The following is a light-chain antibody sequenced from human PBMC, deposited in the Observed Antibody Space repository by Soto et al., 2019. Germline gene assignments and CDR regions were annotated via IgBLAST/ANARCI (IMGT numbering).Light chain of an antibody. J-gene: IGKJ5*01. CDR3: QQIYTLPFN. CDR2: EAS. CDR1: HDISTF. V-gene: IGKV1-9*01. Sequence: DIQLTQSPSLLSASIGDRVTITCRASHDISTFLAWYQQKPGKAPKLLIYEASTLQSGVPSRFSGSGSGTEFTLTISGLLPEDFAAYHCQQIYTLPFNLGQGTRLEIK.